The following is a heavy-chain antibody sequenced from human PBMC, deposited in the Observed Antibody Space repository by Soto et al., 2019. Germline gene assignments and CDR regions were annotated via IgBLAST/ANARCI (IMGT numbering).Heavy chain of an antibody. J-gene: IGHJ4*02. V-gene: IGHV1-18*01. CDR2: TNTYTGDT. D-gene: IGHD2-15*01. CDR1: GYTFSSYG. CDR3: ARFNAHCSGGTCYSDY. Sequence: QVYLVQSGAEVKKPGASVKLSCKATGYTFSSYGISWVRQAPGRGLEWMGWTNTYTGDTIYAQKFQGRVSMTTDVLTTTSYMELRSLKSDDTAVYFCARFNAHCSGGTCYSDYWGQGTLVTVSS.